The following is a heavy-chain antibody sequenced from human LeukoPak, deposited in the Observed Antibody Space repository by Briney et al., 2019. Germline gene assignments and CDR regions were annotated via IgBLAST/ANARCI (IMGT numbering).Heavy chain of an antibody. Sequence: GGSLRLSCVISGLTHHDYAMTWVRQAPGKGLEWVSTIVGDSSKTCYADSVKGRFTISRDNSNYMLFLHMNSLRAEDTAIYYCAKQPYNYYYLDVWGKGTTVTVSS. CDR1: GLTHHDYA. D-gene: IGHD2-2*02. CDR3: AKQPYNYYYLDV. J-gene: IGHJ6*03. V-gene: IGHV3-23*01. CDR2: IVGDSSKT.